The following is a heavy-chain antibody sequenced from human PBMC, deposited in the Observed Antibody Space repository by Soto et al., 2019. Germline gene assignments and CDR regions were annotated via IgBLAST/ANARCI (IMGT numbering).Heavy chain of an antibody. V-gene: IGHV7-4-1*01. D-gene: IGHD3-10*01. J-gene: IGHJ5*02. Sequence: ASVKVSCKAPGYTFTSYAMNWVRQAPGQGLEWMGWINTNTGNPTYAQGFTGRFVFSLDTSVSTAYLQICSLKAEDTAVYYCARWGSSRGLYNWFDPWGQGTLVTVSS. CDR1: GYTFTSYA. CDR2: INTNTGNP. CDR3: ARWGSSRGLYNWFDP.